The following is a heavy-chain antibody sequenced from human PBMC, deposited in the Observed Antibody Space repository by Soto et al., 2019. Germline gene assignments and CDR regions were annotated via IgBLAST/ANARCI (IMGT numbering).Heavy chain of an antibody. CDR2: ISWNSGTV. CDR3: VKTRERLAYGFDV. J-gene: IGHJ3*01. V-gene: IGHV3-9*01. D-gene: IGHD1-1*01. Sequence: EVQLVESGGGLVQPSRSLRLSCKASGFTFDDYGMHWVRQAPGKGLEWVSLISWNSGTVVYANSVQGRFASYRYNAKNALYLQMNRPRPEDTDLYDCVKTRERLAYGFDVWGQGTMVTVSS. CDR1: GFTFDDYG.